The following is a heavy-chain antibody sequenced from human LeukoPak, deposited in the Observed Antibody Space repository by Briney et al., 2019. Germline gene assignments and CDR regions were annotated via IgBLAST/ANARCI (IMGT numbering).Heavy chain of an antibody. D-gene: IGHD6-13*01. CDR2: ISSSSSYI. V-gene: IGHV3-21*01. CDR1: GFSFTFYS. Sequence: GGSLRLSCAASGFSFTFYSMNWVRQAPGKGLEWVSSISSSSSYIYYADSVKGRFTISRDNAKNSLYLQMNSLRAEDTAVYYCARDRSSSWYQVLFDPWGQGTLVTVSS. CDR3: ARDRSSSWYQVLFDP. J-gene: IGHJ5*02.